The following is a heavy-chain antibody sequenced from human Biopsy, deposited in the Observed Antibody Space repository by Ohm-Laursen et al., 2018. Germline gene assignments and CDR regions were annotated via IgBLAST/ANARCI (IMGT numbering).Heavy chain of an antibody. CDR2: IIPILRTT. D-gene: IGHD2-2*01. Sequence: SVKVSCKASTGTFNSYGIIWVRQAPGQGLEWMGRIIPILRTTAYAQTFLGRVTITADSPTGTVEMELTSLTSDDAAVYFCAREAIGCQLAFDDWGQGTLVTVSS. V-gene: IGHV1-69*11. J-gene: IGHJ4*02. CDR1: TGTFNSYG. CDR3: AREAIGCQLAFDD.